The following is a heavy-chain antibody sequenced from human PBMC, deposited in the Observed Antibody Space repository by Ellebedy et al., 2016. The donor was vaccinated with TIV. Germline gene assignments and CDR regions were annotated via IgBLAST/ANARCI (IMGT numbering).Heavy chain of an antibody. D-gene: IGHD1-26*01. J-gene: IGHJ4*02. V-gene: IGHV3-33*01. CDR3: ARGGYRVVGAIDY. CDR2: IWYDGSNK. Sequence: GESLKISXAASGFTFSSYGMHWVRQAPGKGLEWVAVIWYDGSNKYYADSVKGRFTISRDNSKNTLYLQMNSLRAEDTAVYYCARGGYRVVGAIDYWGQGTLVTVSS. CDR1: GFTFSSYG.